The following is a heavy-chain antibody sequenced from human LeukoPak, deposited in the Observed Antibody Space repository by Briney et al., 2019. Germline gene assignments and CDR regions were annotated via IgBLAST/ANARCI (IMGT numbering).Heavy chain of an antibody. V-gene: IGHV3-53*01. CDR3: ARHDYGDGVDAFDI. CDR2: IYSGGST. CDR1: GFTVSSNY. D-gene: IGHD4-17*01. J-gene: IGHJ3*02. Sequence: GGSLRLSCAASGFTVSSNYMSWVRQAPGKGLEWVSVIYSGGSTYYADSVKGRFTISRDNSKNTLYLQMNSLRAEDTAVYYCARHDYGDGVDAFDIGGQGTMVTVSP.